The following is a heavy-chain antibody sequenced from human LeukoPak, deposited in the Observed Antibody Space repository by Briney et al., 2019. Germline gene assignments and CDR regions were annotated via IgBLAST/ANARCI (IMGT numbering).Heavy chain of an antibody. CDR2: IYHSGST. Sequence: SETLSLTCTVSSYSISSGYYWGWIRQPPGQGLEWIGSIYHSGSTYYNPSLKSRVTISVDTSKNQFSLRLSSVTAADTAVYYCARDNSYGSGRSDYWGQGTLVTVSS. D-gene: IGHD3-10*01. CDR1: SYSISSGYY. CDR3: ARDNSYGSGRSDY. J-gene: IGHJ4*02. V-gene: IGHV4-38-2*02.